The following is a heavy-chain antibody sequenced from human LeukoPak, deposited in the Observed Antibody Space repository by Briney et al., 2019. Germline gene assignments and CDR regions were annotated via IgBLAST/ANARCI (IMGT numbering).Heavy chain of an antibody. J-gene: IGHJ6*03. D-gene: IGHD1-14*01. V-gene: IGHV4-61*02. Sequence: SETLSLTCTVSGGSISSGSYYWSWIRQPAGKGLEWIGRIYTSGSTNYNPSLKSRVTISVDTSKNQFSLKLSSVTAADTAVYYCARDSTTYYYYYYMDVWGKGTTVTISS. CDR3: ARDSTTYYYYYYMDV. CDR1: GGSISSGSYY. CDR2: IYTSGST.